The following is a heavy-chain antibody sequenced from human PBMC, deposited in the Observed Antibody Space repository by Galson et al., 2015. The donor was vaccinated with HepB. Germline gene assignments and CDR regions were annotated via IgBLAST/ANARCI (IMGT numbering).Heavy chain of an antibody. CDR1: GYTLTELS. J-gene: IGHJ4*02. CDR3: ATEGRRLTWFGELKR. CDR2: FDPEDGET. V-gene: IGHV1-24*01. D-gene: IGHD3-10*01. Sequence: SVKVSCKVSGYTLTELSMHWVRQAPGKGLEWMGGFDPEDGETIYAQKFQGRVTMTEDTSTDTAYMELSSLRSEDTAVYYCATEGRRLTWFGELKRWGQGTLVTVSS.